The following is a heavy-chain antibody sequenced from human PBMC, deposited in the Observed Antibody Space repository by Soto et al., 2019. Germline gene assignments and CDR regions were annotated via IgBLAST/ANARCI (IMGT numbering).Heavy chain of an antibody. Sequence: SVKGTRKAPGYTFTGYYMHAVRQAPGQGLEWMGWINPNSGGKNYAQTFQGRVTMTRDTSISTAYMELSRLRSDDTAVYYCAKAAASLFDYWGQGTLVTVSS. V-gene: IGHV1-2*02. J-gene: IGHJ4*02. D-gene: IGHD6-13*01. CDR1: GYTFTGYY. CDR2: INPNSGGK. CDR3: AKAAASLFDY.